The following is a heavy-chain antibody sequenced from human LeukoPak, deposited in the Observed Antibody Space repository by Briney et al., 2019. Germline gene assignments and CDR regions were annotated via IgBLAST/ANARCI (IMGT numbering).Heavy chain of an antibody. V-gene: IGHV5-51*01. CDR1: GYSFTSYW. CDR2: IYPGDSDT. Sequence: GGSLNTSWKGFGYSFTSYWIGWVRQIPGKGLEWMGIIYPGDSDTRYSSSFQGQVTISADKSKSTAYLQWSSLKASESAMYYCARLRGGYLFYWGQETLVTVSS. CDR3: ARLRGGYLFY. D-gene: IGHD2-15*01. J-gene: IGHJ4*02.